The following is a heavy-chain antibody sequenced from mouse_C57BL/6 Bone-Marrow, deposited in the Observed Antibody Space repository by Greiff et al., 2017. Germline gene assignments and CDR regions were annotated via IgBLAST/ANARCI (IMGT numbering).Heavy chain of an antibody. V-gene: IGHV1-5*01. CDR1: GYTFTSYW. CDR2: IYPGNSDT. J-gene: IGHJ4*01. Sequence: EVQLQQSGTVLARPGASVKRSCKTSGYTFTSYWMHWVKQRPGQGLEWIGAIYPGNSDTSYNQKFKGKAKLTAVTSASTAYMELSSLTNEDSAVYYCTRDGPSLYAMDYWGQGTSVTVSS. D-gene: IGHD2-3*01. CDR3: TRDGPSLYAMDY.